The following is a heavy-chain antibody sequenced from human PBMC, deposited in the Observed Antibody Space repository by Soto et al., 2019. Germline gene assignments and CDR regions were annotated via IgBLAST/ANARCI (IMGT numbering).Heavy chain of an antibody. CDR3: GEGHYYDSSGYPR. D-gene: IGHD3-22*01. CDR1: GGSFSGYY. Sequence: SETLSLTCAVYGGSFSGYYWSWIRQPPGKGLEWIGEINHSGSTNYSPSLKSRVTISVDTSKNQFSLKLSSVTAADTAVYYCGEGHYYDSSGYPRWGQGTLVTVSS. V-gene: IGHV4-34*01. CDR2: INHSGST. J-gene: IGHJ4*02.